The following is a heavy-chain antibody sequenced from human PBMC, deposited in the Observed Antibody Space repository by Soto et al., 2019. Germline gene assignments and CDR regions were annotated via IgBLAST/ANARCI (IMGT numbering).Heavy chain of an antibody. J-gene: IGHJ3*02. CDR2: ISLSGGST. D-gene: IGHD1-26*01. V-gene: IGHV3-23*01. CDR3: ARLRSGSYSFDAFDI. CDR1: GFTFSSYA. Sequence: GGSLRLSCGGSGFTFSSYAMSWVRQAPGKGLEWVSGISLSGGSTYYAGSVKGRFTISRDDSKNTLYLQMNSLRAEDTAQYYCARLRSGSYSFDAFDIWGQGTMVTVSS.